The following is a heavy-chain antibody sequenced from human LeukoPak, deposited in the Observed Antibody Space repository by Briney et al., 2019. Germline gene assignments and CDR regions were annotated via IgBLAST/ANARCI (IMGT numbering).Heavy chain of an antibody. Sequence: ASVTVSFKASGYTFTSYGISWVRQAPGQGREWMGWISAYNGNTNYAQKLQGRVTMTTDTSTSTAYMELRSLRSDDTAVYYCARNRWPGYYYDTSGINDAFDIWGQGTMVIVSS. J-gene: IGHJ3*02. V-gene: IGHV1-18*01. CDR2: ISAYNGNT. CDR1: GYTFTSYG. D-gene: IGHD3-22*01. CDR3: ARNRWPGYYYDTSGINDAFDI.